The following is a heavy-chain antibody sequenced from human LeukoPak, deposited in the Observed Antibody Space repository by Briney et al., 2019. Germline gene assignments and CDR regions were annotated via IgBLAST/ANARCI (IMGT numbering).Heavy chain of an antibody. Sequence: ASVKVSCKASGYTFTSYAMNWVRQAPGQGLEWMGWINTNTGNPTYAQGFTGRFVFSLDTSVSTAYLQISSLKAEDTAVYYCARDKRGIAAAGDNFGYWGQGTLVTVSS. D-gene: IGHD6-13*01. CDR3: ARDKRGIAAAGDNFGY. CDR2: INTNTGNP. CDR1: GYTFTSYA. J-gene: IGHJ4*02. V-gene: IGHV7-4-1*02.